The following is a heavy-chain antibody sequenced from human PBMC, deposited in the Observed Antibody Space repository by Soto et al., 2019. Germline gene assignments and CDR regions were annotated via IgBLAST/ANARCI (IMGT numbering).Heavy chain of an antibody. CDR3: AKGNYGDYGGFDP. Sequence: EVQLVESGGGLIQPGGSLRLSCAASGFIVSGNYMRWVRQAPGKGLEWVSVLYSGGTTYYADSVKGRFTISRANSKNTLYLQMNSLRAEDSAVYYCAKGNYGDYGGFDPWGQGTLVTGSS. CDR2: LYSGGTT. CDR1: GFIVSGNY. D-gene: IGHD4-17*01. J-gene: IGHJ5*02. V-gene: IGHV3-53*01.